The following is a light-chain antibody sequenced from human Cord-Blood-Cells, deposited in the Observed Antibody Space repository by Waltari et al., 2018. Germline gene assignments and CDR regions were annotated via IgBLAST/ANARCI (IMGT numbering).Light chain of an antibody. V-gene: IGKV4-1*01. CDR3: QQYYSTLT. Sequence: DIVMTQSPDSLAVSLGGRATINCKSSQSVLYSSNNNNYLAWYQQKPGQPPKLLIYWASTRESGVPDRFSGSGSGTDFTLTISSLQAEDVAVYYCQQYYSTLTFGGGTKVEIK. CDR1: QSVLYSSNNNNY. CDR2: WAS. J-gene: IGKJ4*01.